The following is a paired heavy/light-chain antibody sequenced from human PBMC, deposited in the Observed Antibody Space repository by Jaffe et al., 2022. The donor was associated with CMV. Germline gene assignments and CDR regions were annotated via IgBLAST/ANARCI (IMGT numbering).Heavy chain of an antibody. Sequence: EVQLVESGGGLVQPGGSLRLSCAASRFSFSGNWMSWVRQAPGKGLEWVAKINEDGGQKYYVDSVRGRFTISRDNAKNSLYLQMNGLRVEDTAVYYCARDGAAATPWAFDIWGQGTVVTVSS. D-gene: IGHD6-25*01. J-gene: IGHJ3*02. V-gene: IGHV3-7*01. CDR1: RFSFSGNW. CDR3: ARDGAAATPWAFDI. CDR2: INEDGGQK.
Light chain of an antibody. J-gene: IGKJ4*01. V-gene: IGKV2-30*02. Sequence: DVVLTQSPLSLPVTLGQPASISCRSSQSLVHSDGNTYLNWFQQRPGQSPRRLIYKVSDRDSGVPDRFSGSGSGTDFTLKISRVEADDVGTYYCMQGTYWSLTFGGGTKVEIK. CDR1: QSLVHSDGNTY. CDR3: MQGTYWSLT. CDR2: KVS.